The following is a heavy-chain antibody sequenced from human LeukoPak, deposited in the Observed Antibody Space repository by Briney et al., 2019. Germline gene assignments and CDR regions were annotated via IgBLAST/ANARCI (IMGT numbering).Heavy chain of an antibody. V-gene: IGHV3-23*01. D-gene: IGHD3-22*01. CDR3: AKGLFSGDSDYYHFAFDI. J-gene: IGHJ3*02. Sequence: GGSLRLSCAASRFTFSNYAITRVRQAPGKGLEWVSAISGSGVSTYYADSVKGRFTISRDNSKNTLYLQMNSLRAEDTAVYYCAKGLFSGDSDYYHFAFDIWGQGTMVTVSS. CDR1: RFTFSNYA. CDR2: ISGSGVST.